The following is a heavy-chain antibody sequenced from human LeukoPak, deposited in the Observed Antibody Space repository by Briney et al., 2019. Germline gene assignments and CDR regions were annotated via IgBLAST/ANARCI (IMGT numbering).Heavy chain of an antibody. J-gene: IGHJ6*03. D-gene: IGHD4-11*01. CDR1: GGSISSGDYY. Sequence: PSETLSLTCTVSGGSISSGDYYWRWIRQPPGKGLEWIVYIYYSGSTYYNPSLKSRVTISVDTSKNQFSLKLSSVTAADTAVYYCARASNYEYYYYYMDVWGKGTTVTVSS. V-gene: IGHV4-30-4*08. CDR3: ARASNYEYYYYYMDV. CDR2: IYYSGST.